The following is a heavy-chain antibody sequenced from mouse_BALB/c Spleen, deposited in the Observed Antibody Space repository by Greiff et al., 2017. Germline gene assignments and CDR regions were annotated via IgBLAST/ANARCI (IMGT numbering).Heavy chain of an antibody. CDR1: GFNIKDYY. Sequence: EVKLVESGAELVRPGALVKLSCKASGFNIKDYYMHWVKQRPEQGLEWIGWIDPENGNTIYDPKFQGKASITADTSSNTAYLQLSSLTSEDTAVYYCARAYRYDAAYYYAMDYWGQGTSVTVSS. V-gene: IGHV14-1*02. CDR3: ARAYRYDAAYYYAMDY. J-gene: IGHJ4*01. CDR2: IDPENGNT. D-gene: IGHD2-14*01.